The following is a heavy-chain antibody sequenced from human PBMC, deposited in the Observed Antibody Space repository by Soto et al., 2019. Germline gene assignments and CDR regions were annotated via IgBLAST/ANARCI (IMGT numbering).Heavy chain of an antibody. CDR3: AHRLTRYTWNYGLFDD. CDR2: IYWDDDK. Sequence: QITLKESGPTLVKPTQTLTLTCTFSGFALTTSGVGVGWIRQPPGKALEWLALIYWDDDKRYSPSLKSRLTITKDTSKNQVVLTVTNMDPVETATYYCAHRLTRYTWNYGLFDDWGQGTLVTVSS. D-gene: IGHD1-7*01. CDR1: GFALTTSGVG. J-gene: IGHJ4*02. V-gene: IGHV2-5*02.